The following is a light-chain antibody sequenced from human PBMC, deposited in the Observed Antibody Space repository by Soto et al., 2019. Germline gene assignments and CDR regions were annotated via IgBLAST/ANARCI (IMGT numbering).Light chain of an antibody. CDR3: QQYNNWPPWT. J-gene: IGKJ1*01. CDR1: QSVRSN. CDR2: GAS. Sequence: EIVMTQSPATLSVSPGERATLSCRASQSVRSNLAWYQQKSGQAPRLLIYGASTRATGIPARFSGSGSGTEFTLTISSLQSEDFAVYYCQQYNNWPPWTFGQGTKVEIK. V-gene: IGKV3-15*01.